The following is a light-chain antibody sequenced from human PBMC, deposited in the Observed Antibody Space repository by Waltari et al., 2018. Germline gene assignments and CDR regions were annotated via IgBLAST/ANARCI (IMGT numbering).Light chain of an antibody. CDR2: KSS. J-gene: IGKJ3*01. V-gene: IGKV1-5*03. Sequence: DIKMTKSPSTLPAAVGDRVTITCRASQSVNRWLACYQQKPGKAPKLLFYKSSSLDSGVPFRFSGSGCGTEFTITISSLQPDDFATYYCQQYNTYFTFGPGTKVDIK. CDR1: QSVNRW. CDR3: QQYNTYFT.